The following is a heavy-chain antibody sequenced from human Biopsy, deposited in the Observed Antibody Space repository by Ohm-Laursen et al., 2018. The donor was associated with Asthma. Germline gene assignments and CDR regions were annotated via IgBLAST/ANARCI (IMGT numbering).Heavy chain of an antibody. Sequence: GSSVKVSCKASGGSFSNFAFSWVRQAPGHGLEWMGTILTKFDITSYAEKFQGRVTITADKSTSTTYMELSRLRSEDTAVYYCARSYDTDSYPVLVHDYWGQGTLVTVSS. J-gene: IGHJ4*02. CDR1: GGSFSNFA. D-gene: IGHD3-22*01. V-gene: IGHV1-69*04. CDR3: ARSYDTDSYPVLVHDY. CDR2: ILTKFDIT.